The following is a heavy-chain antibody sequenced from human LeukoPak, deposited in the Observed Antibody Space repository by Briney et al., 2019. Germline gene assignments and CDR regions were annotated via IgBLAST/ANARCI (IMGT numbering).Heavy chain of an antibody. Sequence: ASVKVSCKASRYTFTSYYMHWVRQAPGQGLEWMGIINPSGGSTSYAQKFQGRVTMTRDTSTSTVYMELSSLRSEDTAVYYCASGGVGAVAAFDIWGQGTMVTVSS. CDR1: RYTFTSYY. CDR3: ASGGVGAVAAFDI. D-gene: IGHD1-26*01. CDR2: INPSGGST. J-gene: IGHJ3*02. V-gene: IGHV1-46*01.